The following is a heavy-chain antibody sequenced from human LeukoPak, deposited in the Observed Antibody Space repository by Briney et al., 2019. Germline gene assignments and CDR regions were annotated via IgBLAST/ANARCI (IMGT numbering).Heavy chain of an antibody. CDR1: GYTLTELS. J-gene: IGHJ4*02. D-gene: IGHD6-19*01. Sequence: ASVKVSCEVSGYTLTELSMHWVRQAPGKGLEWMGGFDPEDGETIYAQKFQGRVTMTEDTSTDTAYMELSSLRSEDTAVYYCATQLIAVAATRYWGQGTLVTVSS. V-gene: IGHV1-24*01. CDR2: FDPEDGET. CDR3: ATQLIAVAATRY.